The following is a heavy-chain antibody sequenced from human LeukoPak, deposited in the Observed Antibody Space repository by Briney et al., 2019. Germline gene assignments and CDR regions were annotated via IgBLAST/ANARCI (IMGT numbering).Heavy chain of an antibody. CDR3: AKDSFCSGGRCSYYYYGMDV. CDR2: VSGSGGST. CDR1: GFTFSSYG. D-gene: IGHD2-15*01. V-gene: IGHV3-23*01. J-gene: IGHJ6*02. Sequence: PGGSLRLSCAAPGFTFSSYGMSWVRQAPGKGLEWVSGVSGSGGSTYYADSVKGRFTISRDNSKNTLYLQMNSLRAEDTAVYYCAKDSFCSGGRCSYYYYGMDVWGQGTTVTVSS.